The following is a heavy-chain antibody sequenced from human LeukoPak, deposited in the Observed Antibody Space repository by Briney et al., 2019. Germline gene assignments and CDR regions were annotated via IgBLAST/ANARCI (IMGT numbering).Heavy chain of an antibody. Sequence: RTGGSLRLSCAASGLTFGSYAMSWVRQAPGKGLEWVSFISPSGDRTSNADSVEGRFTISRENPRNTLYLQMNSLRDEDTAVYYCEIMHGYYDGSGYWVQWGQGTLVTVSS. J-gene: IGHJ4*02. CDR2: ISPSGDRT. CDR1: GLTFGSYA. V-gene: IGHV3-23*01. D-gene: IGHD3-22*01. CDR3: EIMHGYYDGSGYWVQ.